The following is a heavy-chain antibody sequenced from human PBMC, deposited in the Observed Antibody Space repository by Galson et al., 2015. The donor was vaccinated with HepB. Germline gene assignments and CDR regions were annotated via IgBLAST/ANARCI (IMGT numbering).Heavy chain of an antibody. CDR2: IIPIFGTA. CDR3: ARTSYQLLPYYYYYYYMDV. CDR1: GGTFSSYA. J-gene: IGHJ6*03. D-gene: IGHD2-2*01. Sequence: SVKVSCKASGGTFSSYAISWVRQAPGQGLEWMGGIIPIFGTANYAQKFQGRVTITADESTSTAYMELSSLRSEDTAVYYCARTSYQLLPYYYYYYYMDVWGKGTTVTVSS. V-gene: IGHV1-69*13.